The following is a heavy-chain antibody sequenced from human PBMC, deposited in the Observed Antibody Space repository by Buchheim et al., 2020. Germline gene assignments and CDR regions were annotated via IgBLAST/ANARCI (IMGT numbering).Heavy chain of an antibody. V-gene: IGHV3-30*18. CDR3: AKDIEDLDF. D-gene: IGHD2-15*01. CDR2: ISYDGSNK. CDR1: GFTFSSYG. J-gene: IGHJ4*02. Sequence: QVQLVESGGGVVQPGRSLRLSCAASGFTFSSYGMHWVRQAPGKGLEWVAVISYDGSNKYYADSVKGRFTISRDNSKNTLYLQMNSLRAEDTAVYYCAKDIEDLDFWGQGTL.